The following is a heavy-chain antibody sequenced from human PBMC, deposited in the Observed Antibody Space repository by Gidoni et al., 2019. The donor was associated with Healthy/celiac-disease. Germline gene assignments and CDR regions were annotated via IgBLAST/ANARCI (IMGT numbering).Heavy chain of an antibody. CDR3: AKLYPDNFDY. V-gene: IGHV3-30*18. CDR1: GFPFSSYG. D-gene: IGHD3-16*02. Sequence: QVQLVESGGGVVQPGRSLRLSCAASGFPFSSYGMHWVRQAPGKGLEWVAVISYDGSNKYYADSVKGRFTISRDNSKNTLYLQMNSLRAEDTAVYYCAKLYPDNFDYWGQGTLVTVSS. J-gene: IGHJ4*02. CDR2: ISYDGSNK.